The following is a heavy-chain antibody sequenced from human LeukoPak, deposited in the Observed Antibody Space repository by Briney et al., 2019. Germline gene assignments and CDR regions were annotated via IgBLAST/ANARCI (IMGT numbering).Heavy chain of an antibody. CDR1: GGTFSTYG. CDR2: IRYDGSNE. D-gene: IGHD6-6*01. CDR3: TKVMEQQLVSTDY. Sequence: SCKASGGTFSTYGMHWVRQAPGKGLEWVAFIRYDGSNENYTDSVKGRFTISRDNSKNTVYLQMNSLRTEDTAIYYCTKVMEQQLVSTDYWGQGTLVTVSS. J-gene: IGHJ4*02. V-gene: IGHV3-30*02.